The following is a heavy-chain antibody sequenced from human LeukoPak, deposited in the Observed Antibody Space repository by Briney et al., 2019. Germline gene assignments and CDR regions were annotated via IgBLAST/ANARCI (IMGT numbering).Heavy chain of an antibody. J-gene: IGHJ4*02. V-gene: IGHV1-2*06. CDR3: ARGGPYYYDSSGYYIGY. Sequence: GASVKVSCKASGYTFTGYYMHWVLQAPGQGLEWMGRINPNNGGTNYAQKFQARVTMTRDTSISTAYMELSRLRSDDTAVYYCARGGPYYYDSSGYYIGYWGQGTLVTVSS. D-gene: IGHD3-22*01. CDR2: INPNNGGT. CDR1: GYTFTGYY.